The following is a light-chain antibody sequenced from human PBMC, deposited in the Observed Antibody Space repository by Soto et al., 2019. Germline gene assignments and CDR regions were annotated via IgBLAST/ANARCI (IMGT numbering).Light chain of an antibody. Sequence: QAVVTQEPSLTVSPGGTVTLTCASSTGAVTSGHYANWLQQKPGQAPRALIYSTDTKHSWTPARFSGSLLWGKAALTLSGVWPEDEADYYCLLYYGGAVIFGGGTKLTVL. CDR2: STD. CDR3: LLYYGGAVI. J-gene: IGLJ2*01. CDR1: TGAVTSGHY. V-gene: IGLV7-43*01.